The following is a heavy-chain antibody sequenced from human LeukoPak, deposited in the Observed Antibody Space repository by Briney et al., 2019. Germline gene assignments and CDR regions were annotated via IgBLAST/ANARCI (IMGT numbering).Heavy chain of an antibody. CDR2: IHSDGST. CDR3: AKDRGSGWYSFDY. J-gene: IGHJ4*02. CDR1: GFSFSDYT. V-gene: IGHV3-66*02. D-gene: IGHD6-19*01. Sequence: GGSLRLSCAASGFSFSDYTMSWVRQAPGKGLEWVSVIHSDGSTYYADSVKGRFTISRDNSKNTLYLQMNSLRAEDTAVYYCAKDRGSGWYSFDYWGQGTLVTVSS.